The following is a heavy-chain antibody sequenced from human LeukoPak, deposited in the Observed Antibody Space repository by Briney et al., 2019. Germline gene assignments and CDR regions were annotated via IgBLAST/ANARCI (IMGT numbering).Heavy chain of an antibody. CDR2: VNRDGRST. J-gene: IGHJ4*02. Sequence: GGSLRLSCAASGFTFSSYWMHWVRQAPGKGLVWVSRVNRDGRSTSSADSVKGRFIISRDNAKNTLFLQMNSLRAEDTAVYYCTRGGHVLDYRSGSYYGYWGQGTLVTVSS. CDR3: TRGGHVLDYRSGSYYGY. V-gene: IGHV3-74*01. D-gene: IGHD3-10*01. CDR1: GFTFSSYW.